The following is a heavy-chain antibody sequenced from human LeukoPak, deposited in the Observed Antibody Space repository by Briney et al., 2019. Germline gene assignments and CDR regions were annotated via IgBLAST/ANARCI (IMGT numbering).Heavy chain of an antibody. CDR3: ARVVRYRIAAAELPN. CDR1: GYTFTGYY. CDR2: INPNSGGT. Sequence: ASVKVSCKASGYTFTGYYMHWVRQAPGQGLEWMGWINPNSGGTNYAQKFQGRVTMTRDTSISTAYMELSRLRSDDTAVYYCARVVRYRIAAAELPNWGQGTLVTVSS. D-gene: IGHD6-13*01. V-gene: IGHV1-2*02. J-gene: IGHJ4*02.